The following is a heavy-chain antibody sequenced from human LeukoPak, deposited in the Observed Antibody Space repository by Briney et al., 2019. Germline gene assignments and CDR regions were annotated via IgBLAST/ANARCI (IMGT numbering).Heavy chain of an antibody. CDR1: GFTFSSYW. V-gene: IGHV3-23*01. CDR2: ISGSGGST. J-gene: IGHJ6*03. D-gene: IGHD5/OR15-5a*01. Sequence: PGGSLRLSCAASGFTFSSYWMSWVRRAPGKGLEWVSAISGSGGSTYYADSVKGRFTISRDNSKNTLYLQMNSLRAEDTAVYYCAKDQGLPGYYYYMGVWGKGTTVTVSS. CDR3: AKDQGLPGYYYYMGV.